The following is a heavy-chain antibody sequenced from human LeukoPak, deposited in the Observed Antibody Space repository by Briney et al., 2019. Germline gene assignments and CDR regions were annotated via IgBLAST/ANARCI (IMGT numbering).Heavy chain of an antibody. J-gene: IGHJ6*03. Sequence: GGSLRLSCAASGFSFSSYWMSWVRQAPGKGLEWVANIKQDEGEKYYVDPMRGRFTISRDNAKNSLYLQMNSLRAEDTAVYYCAREASLNYMDVWGKGTTVTVSS. V-gene: IGHV3-7*01. CDR2: IKQDEGEK. CDR1: GFSFSSYW. CDR3: AREASLNYMDV.